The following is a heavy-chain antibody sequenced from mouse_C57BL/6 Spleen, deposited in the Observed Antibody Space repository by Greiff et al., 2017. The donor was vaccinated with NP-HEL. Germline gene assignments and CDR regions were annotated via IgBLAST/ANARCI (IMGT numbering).Heavy chain of an antibody. V-gene: IGHV1-61*01. CDR3: ARSAYDGGVYYFDY. CDR2: IYPSDSET. J-gene: IGHJ2*01. CDR1: GYTFTSYW. Sequence: QVQLQQPGAELVRPGSSVKLSCKASGYTFTSYWMDWVKQRPGQGLEWIGNIYPSDSETHYNQKFKDKATLTVDKSSSTAYMQLSSLTYEDSAVYYCARSAYDGGVYYFDYWGQGTTLTVSS. D-gene: IGHD2-12*01.